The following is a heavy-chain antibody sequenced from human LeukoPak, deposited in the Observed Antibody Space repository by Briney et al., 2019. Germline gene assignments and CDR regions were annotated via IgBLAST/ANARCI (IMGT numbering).Heavy chain of an antibody. CDR3: GRDVSDAFDF. CDR1: GFTFSSYD. CDR2: IWCDGSNK. Sequence: GGSLRLSCAASGFTFSSYDMHWLRQAPGKGLEWVALIWCDGSNKNYADSVKGRFTISRDNSKNTLFLQMNSLRAEDTAVYYCGRDVSDAFDFWGQGTMVTVSS. D-gene: IGHD5/OR15-5a*01. V-gene: IGHV3-33*01. J-gene: IGHJ3*01.